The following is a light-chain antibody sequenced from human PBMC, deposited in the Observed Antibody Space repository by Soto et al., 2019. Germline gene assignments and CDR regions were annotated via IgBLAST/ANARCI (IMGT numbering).Light chain of an antibody. J-gene: IGLJ2*01. CDR3: SSYAGSKGV. V-gene: IGLV2-8*01. CDR1: SSDVGGYNS. CDR2: EVS. Sequence: QSALTQPTSASGSPGQSVTISCTGTSSDVGGYNSVSWYQQHPGKAPKLMIYEVSKRPSGVPDRFSGSKSGNTASLTVSGVQAEDEADYYCSSYAGSKGVFGGGTKLTVL.